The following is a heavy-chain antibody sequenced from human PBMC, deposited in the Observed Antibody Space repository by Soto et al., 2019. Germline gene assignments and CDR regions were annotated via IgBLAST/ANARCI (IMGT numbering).Heavy chain of an antibody. J-gene: IGHJ4*02. Sequence: PGGSLRLSCAASGFTFSSYAMSWVRQAPGKGLEWVSAISGSGGSTYYADSVKGRFTISRDNSKNTLYLQMNSLRAEDTAVYYCAKDVPFIVVVPAAHDGGDYWGQGTLVTVSS. CDR2: ISGSGGST. V-gene: IGHV3-23*01. CDR3: AKDVPFIVVVPAAHDGGDY. CDR1: GFTFSSYA. D-gene: IGHD2-2*01.